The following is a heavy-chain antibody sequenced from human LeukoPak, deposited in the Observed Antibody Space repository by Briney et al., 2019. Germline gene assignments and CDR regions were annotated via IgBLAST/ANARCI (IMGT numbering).Heavy chain of an antibody. CDR1: GYTFTRNG. Sequence: ASVKVSCKASGYTFTRNGISWVRQAPGQGLEWMGWINAYNGNTNYAQKLQGRVTMTTDTSTSTAYMELRSLRSDDTAVYYCARSIAAAGQSLDYGGQGTLVTVSS. CDR3: ARSIAAAGQSLDY. CDR2: INAYNGNT. V-gene: IGHV1-18*01. D-gene: IGHD6-13*01. J-gene: IGHJ4*02.